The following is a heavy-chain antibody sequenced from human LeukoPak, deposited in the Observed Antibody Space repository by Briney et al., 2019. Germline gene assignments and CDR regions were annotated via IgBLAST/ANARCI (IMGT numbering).Heavy chain of an antibody. Sequence: SGPTLVNPTQTLTLTCTFSVFSFSSGGVGVGWIRQPPGGALVWLAVIYENDEKLYSSSLQNRLSITKDTSKNQVVLTMANMDPVDTATYYCAHRHRGVASDIWGQGTMVTVSS. CDR1: VFSFSSGGVG. CDR3: AHRHRGVASDI. J-gene: IGHJ3*02. CDR2: IYENDEK. D-gene: IGHD2-15*01. V-gene: IGHV2-5*01.